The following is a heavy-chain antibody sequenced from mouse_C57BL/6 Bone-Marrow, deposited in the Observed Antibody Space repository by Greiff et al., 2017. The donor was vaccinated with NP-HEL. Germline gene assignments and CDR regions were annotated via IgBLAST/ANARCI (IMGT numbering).Heavy chain of an antibody. CDR3: ARGCYGSSYWYFDV. V-gene: IGHV1-76*01. D-gene: IGHD1-1*01. J-gene: IGHJ1*03. Sequence: QVQLKESGAELVRPGASVKLSCKASGYTFTDYYINWVKQRPGQGLEWIARIYPGSGNTYYNEKFKGKATLTAEKSSSTAYMQLSSLTSEDSAVYFCARGCYGSSYWYFDVWGTGTTVTVSS. CDR2: IYPGSGNT. CDR1: GYTFTDYY.